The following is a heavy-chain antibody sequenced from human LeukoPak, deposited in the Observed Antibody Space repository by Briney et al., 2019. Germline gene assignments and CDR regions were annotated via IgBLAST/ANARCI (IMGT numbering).Heavy chain of an antibody. CDR2: IYTSGST. Sequence: SETLSLTCTVSGGSISSGSYYWSWIRQPAGKGLEWIGRIYTSGSTNYNPSLKSRVTISVDTSKNQFSLKLSSVTAADTAVYYCARGSIAARSNDYWGQGTLVTVFS. CDR3: ARGSIAARSNDY. V-gene: IGHV4-61*02. D-gene: IGHD6-6*01. J-gene: IGHJ4*02. CDR1: GGSISSGSYY.